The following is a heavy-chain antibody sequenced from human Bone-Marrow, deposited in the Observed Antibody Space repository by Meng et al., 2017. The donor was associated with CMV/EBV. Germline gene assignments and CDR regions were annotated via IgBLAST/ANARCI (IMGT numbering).Heavy chain of an antibody. CDR3: AKDIQSSIAAAGTLVAFDI. CDR1: GFTFDDYA. CDR2: ISWNSGSI. J-gene: IGHJ3*02. V-gene: IGHV3-9*01. D-gene: IGHD6-13*01. Sequence: SLKISCAASGFTFDDYAMHWVRQAPGKGLEWASGISWNSGSIGYADSVKGRFTISRDNAKNSLYLQMNSLRAEDTALYFCAKDIQSSIAAAGTLVAFDIWGQGTMVTVSS.